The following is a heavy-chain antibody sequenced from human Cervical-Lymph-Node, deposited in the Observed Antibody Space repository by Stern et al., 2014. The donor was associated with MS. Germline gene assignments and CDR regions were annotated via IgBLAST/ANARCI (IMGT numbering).Heavy chain of an antibody. D-gene: IGHD3-3*01. CDR2: FDPEDGET. V-gene: IGHV1-24*01. CDR3: ATDRDDFRSGYSAPTKGYGLDV. Sequence: VQLEESGAEVKKPGASVKVSCKVSGYTLTDLSMHWVRQAPGKGLEWMGGFDPEDGETIYAQKFQGRVTMTEDTSTDTAYMELSSLRSEDTAVYYCATDRDDFRSGYSAPTKGYGLDVWGQGTTVTVTS. J-gene: IGHJ6*02. CDR1: GYTLTDLS.